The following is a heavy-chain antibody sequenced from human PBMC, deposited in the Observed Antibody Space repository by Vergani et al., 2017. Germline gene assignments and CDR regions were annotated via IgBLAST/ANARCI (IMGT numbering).Heavy chain of an antibody. J-gene: IGHJ6*02. D-gene: IGHD2/OR15-2a*01. Sequence: QVQLLQSGGGVVQPGGSLRLSCTLSGFTLNTYGIHWVRQAPGKGLEWVSFIRYDGSSEYYGDSMKGRFTISRDKSQNTVNLQMNSLRTEDTAVYFCANSVIAGNVGVAYFGMDVWGRGTTVTVSS. CDR1: GFTLNTYG. V-gene: IGHV3-30*02. CDR3: ANSVIAGNVGVAYFGMDV. CDR2: IRYDGSSE.